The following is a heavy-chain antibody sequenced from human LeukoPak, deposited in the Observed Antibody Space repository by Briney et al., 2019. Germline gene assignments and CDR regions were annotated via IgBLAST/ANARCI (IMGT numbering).Heavy chain of an antibody. J-gene: IGHJ4*02. D-gene: IGHD3-10*01. CDR1: GFTVNSNY. V-gene: IGHV3-23*01. CDR3: AKVGPGTMVRGVIHPPDY. CDR2: ISGSGGST. Sequence: PGGSLRLSCAASGFTVNSNYMTWVRQAPGKGLEWVSAISGSGGSTYYADSVKGRFTISRDNSKNTLYLQMNSLRAEDTAVYYCAKVGPGTMVRGVIHPPDYWGQGTLVTVSS.